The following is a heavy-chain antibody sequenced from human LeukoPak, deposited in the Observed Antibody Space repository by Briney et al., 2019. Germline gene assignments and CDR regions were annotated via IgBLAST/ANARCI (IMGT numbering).Heavy chain of an antibody. CDR3: ARGPSSPLTH. D-gene: IGHD6-6*01. Sequence: GGSLRLSCAASGFTFSSYEMNWVRQAPGKGLEWVSYISVSGSTIYYADSVKGRFTISRDNAKNSLYLQMDSLRAEDTAVYYCARGPSSPLTHWGQGTLVTVSS. CDR2: ISVSGSTI. J-gene: IGHJ4*02. CDR1: GFTFSSYE. V-gene: IGHV3-48*03.